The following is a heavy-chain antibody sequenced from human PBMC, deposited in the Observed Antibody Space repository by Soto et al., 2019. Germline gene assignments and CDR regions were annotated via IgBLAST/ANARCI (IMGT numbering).Heavy chain of an antibody. Sequence: EVQRVQSGAEVKKLGATVKISCKVSGYTFTDYYMHWVQQAPGKGLEWMGRVYSEDGETIYAEKFQGRVTITAETSTDPAYLALSSLRSGDTAVYYCATGPGAQTLSMFDPWGQGTLVTVSS. D-gene: IGHD1-1*01. V-gene: IGHV1-69-2*01. CDR1: GYTFTDYY. CDR3: ATGPGAQTLSMFDP. CDR2: VYSEDGET. J-gene: IGHJ5*02.